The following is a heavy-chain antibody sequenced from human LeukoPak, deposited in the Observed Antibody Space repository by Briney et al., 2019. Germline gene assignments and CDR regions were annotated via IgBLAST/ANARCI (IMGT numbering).Heavy chain of an antibody. CDR3: ARDYSSGYDAFDI. J-gene: IGHJ3*02. V-gene: IGHV5-51*04. D-gene: IGHD6-19*01. CDR2: IYPGDSDT. Sequence: GESLKISCKGSGYSFTSYWIGWVRQMPGKGLEWMGIIYPGDSDTRYSPSFQGQVTISADKPISTAYLQWSSLKASDTAMYYCARDYSSGYDAFDIWGQGTMVTVSS. CDR1: GYSFTSYW.